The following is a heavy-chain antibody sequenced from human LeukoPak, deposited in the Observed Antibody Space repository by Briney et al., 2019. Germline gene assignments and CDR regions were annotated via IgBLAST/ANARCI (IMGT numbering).Heavy chain of an antibody. Sequence: PGRSLRLSCAASGFTFSSYGMHWVRQAPGKGLEWVAVIWYDGSNKYYADSVKGRFTISRDNSKNTLYLQMNSLRAENTAVYYCAKGASNYYYYMDVWGKGTTVTVSS. CDR2: IWYDGSNK. CDR3: AKGASNYYYYMDV. J-gene: IGHJ6*03. CDR1: GFTFSSYG. V-gene: IGHV3-33*06.